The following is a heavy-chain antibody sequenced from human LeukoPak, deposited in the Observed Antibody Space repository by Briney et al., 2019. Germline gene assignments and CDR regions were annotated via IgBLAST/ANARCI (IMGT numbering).Heavy chain of an antibody. J-gene: IGHJ4*02. Sequence: PSETLSLTCTVSGDSISSGDYYWSWIRQPAGKGLEWIGRISSSGSTNYNPSLKSRVTISVDTSKNQFSLKLSSVTAADTAVYYCARHGWYRKFDYWGQGTLVTVSS. CDR3: ARHGWYRKFDY. CDR1: GDSISSGDYY. D-gene: IGHD6-19*01. CDR2: ISSSGST. V-gene: IGHV4-61*02.